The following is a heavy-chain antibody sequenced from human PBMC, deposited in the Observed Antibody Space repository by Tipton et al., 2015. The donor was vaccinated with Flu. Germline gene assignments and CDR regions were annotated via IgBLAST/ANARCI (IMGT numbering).Heavy chain of an antibody. J-gene: IGHJ5*02. CDR3: ARRHYSNYVSDPKSWFDP. CDR2: MYQTGST. Sequence: TLSLTCSFPGDSIGSGYYWGWIRQPPGKGLEWTGNMYQTGSTFYSPSLKSRVQISVDRSKNHFSLRLNSVTAADTAVYFCARRHYSNYVSDPKSWFDPWGQGTLVTVST. V-gene: IGHV4-38-2*01. CDR1: GDSIGSGYY. D-gene: IGHD4-11*01.